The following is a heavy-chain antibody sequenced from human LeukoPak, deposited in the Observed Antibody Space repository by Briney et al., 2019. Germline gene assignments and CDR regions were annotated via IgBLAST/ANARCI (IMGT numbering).Heavy chain of an antibody. Sequence: SETLSLTCTVSGGSISSYYWGWIRQPPGKGLEWIGSIYYSGNTYYNPSLQSRVTISVDTSKNQFSLRLSSVTAADTAVYYCARRPGRYYGMDVWGQGTTVTVSS. V-gene: IGHV4-39*01. CDR2: IYYSGNT. J-gene: IGHJ6*02. CDR1: GGSISSYY. CDR3: ARRPGRYYGMDV.